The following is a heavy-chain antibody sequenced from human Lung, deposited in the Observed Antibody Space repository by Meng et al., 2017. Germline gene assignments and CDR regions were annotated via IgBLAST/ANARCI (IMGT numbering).Heavy chain of an antibody. Sequence: QTCGPCVLSPPEPLSSPCFFFGCSCSDDSWSWSRQPPGKGLEWIGEINHSGRTNYNPSLESRATISVDTSQNNLSLKLSSVTAADSAVYYCARGPTTMAHDFDYWGQGTLVTVSS. CDR3: ARGPTTMAHDFDY. D-gene: IGHD4-11*01. CDR2: INHSGRT. V-gene: IGHV4-34*01. J-gene: IGHJ4*02. CDR1: GCSCSDDS.